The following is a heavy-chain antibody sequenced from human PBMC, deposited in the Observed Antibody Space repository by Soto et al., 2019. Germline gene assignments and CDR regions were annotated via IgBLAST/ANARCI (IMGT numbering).Heavy chain of an antibody. CDR1: GFTFSNYG. CDR2: ISNSGGST. D-gene: IGHD1-20*01. J-gene: IGHJ1*01. CDR3: AKCSANNCLREYFQF. Sequence: GGSLRLSCAASGFTFSNYGMTWVRQAPGKGLEWVSKISNSGGSTYYADSVKGRFTISRDNSKSTLYLELNTLRAEDTAVYYCAKCSANNCLREYFQFGGQGTLVTVSS. V-gene: IGHV3-23*01.